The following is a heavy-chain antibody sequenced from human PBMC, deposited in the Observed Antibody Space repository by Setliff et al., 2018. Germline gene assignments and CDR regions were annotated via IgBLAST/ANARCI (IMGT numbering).Heavy chain of an antibody. CDR1: GYTFTSYG. Sequence: ASVKVSCKASGYTFTSYGFSWVRQAPGQGLEWMGWISVYNGKTKYAQKFQGRVTMTTDTSTRTAYMEVTSLRSDDTAVYYCARDLPLYYYDSSGQRGRAFDIWGQGTMVTVSS. CDR2: ISVYNGKT. D-gene: IGHD3-22*01. CDR3: ARDLPLYYYDSSGQRGRAFDI. V-gene: IGHV1-18*01. J-gene: IGHJ3*02.